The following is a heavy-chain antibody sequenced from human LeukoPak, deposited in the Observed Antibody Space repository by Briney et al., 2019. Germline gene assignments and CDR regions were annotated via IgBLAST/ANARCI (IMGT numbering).Heavy chain of an antibody. CDR1: EFSVGSNY. V-gene: IGHV3-7*01. CDR2: IKQDGSEK. D-gene: IGHD2-21*02. J-gene: IGHJ4*02. CDR3: AREVTPYY. Sequence: GGSLRLSCAASEFSVGSNYMTWVRQAPGKGLEWVANIKQDGSEKYYVDSVKGRFTISRDNAKNSLYLQMNSLRAEDTAVYYCAREVTPYYWGQGTLVTVSS.